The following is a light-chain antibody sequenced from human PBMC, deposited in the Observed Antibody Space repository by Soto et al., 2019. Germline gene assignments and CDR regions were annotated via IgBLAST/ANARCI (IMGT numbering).Light chain of an antibody. CDR1: SSNIGSNT. Sequence: QSVLTQPPSASGTPGQRVTISCSGSSSNIGSNTVNWYQQLPGTAPKLMIYEGSKRPSGVSNRFSGSKSGNTASLTISGLQAEDEADYYCCSYAGSVVFGGGTKLTVL. V-gene: IGLV1-44*01. CDR2: EGS. J-gene: IGLJ2*01. CDR3: CSYAGSVV.